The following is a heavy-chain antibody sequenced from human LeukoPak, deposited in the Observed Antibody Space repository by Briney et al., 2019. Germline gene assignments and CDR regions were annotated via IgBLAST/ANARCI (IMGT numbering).Heavy chain of an antibody. CDR1: GYTFTSYD. CDR2: MNPNSGNT. D-gene: IGHD6-13*01. V-gene: IGHV1-8*01. Sequence: ASVKVSCKASGYTFTSYDINWVRQATGQGLEWMGWMNPNSGNTGYAQKFQGRVTMTRNTSISTAYMELSSLRSEDTAVYYCAHTLSGQQLVHRWFDPWGQGTLVTVSS. J-gene: IGHJ5*02. CDR3: AHTLSGQQLVHRWFDP.